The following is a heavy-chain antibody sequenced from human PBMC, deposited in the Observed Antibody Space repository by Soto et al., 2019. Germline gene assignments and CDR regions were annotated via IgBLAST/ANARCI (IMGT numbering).Heavy chain of an antibody. Sequence: SETLSLTCAVYGGSFSGYYWSWIRQHPGKGLEWIGYIYHSGSTNYNPSLKSGVTISVDTSKNHFSLKLSSVTAADTAVYFCAREGYGVFDYWGQGTLVTVSS. J-gene: IGHJ4*02. CDR2: IYHSGST. CDR1: GGSFSGYY. D-gene: IGHD4-17*01. CDR3: AREGYGVFDY. V-gene: IGHV4-34*09.